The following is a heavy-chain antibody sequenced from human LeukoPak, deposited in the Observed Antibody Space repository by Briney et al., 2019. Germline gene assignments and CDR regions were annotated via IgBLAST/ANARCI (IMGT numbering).Heavy chain of an antibody. Sequence: GGSLRLSCAASGFTFSSYSMNWVRQAPGKGLEWVSSISSSSYIYYADSVEGRFTISRDNAKNSLYLQMNSLRAEDTAVYYCARFMVRGVSDYWGQGTLVTVSS. D-gene: IGHD3-10*01. J-gene: IGHJ4*02. CDR3: ARFMVRGVSDY. CDR1: GFTFSSYS. CDR2: ISSSSYI. V-gene: IGHV3-21*01.